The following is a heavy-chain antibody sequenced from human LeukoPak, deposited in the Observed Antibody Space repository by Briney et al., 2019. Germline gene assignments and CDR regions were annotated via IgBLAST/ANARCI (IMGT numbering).Heavy chain of an antibody. CDR3: ARACGVVIKKPYYFDY. D-gene: IGHD3-3*01. CDR1: GFTFSSYW. CDR2: IKQDGSEK. V-gene: IGHV3-7*05. J-gene: IGHJ4*02. Sequence: PGGSLTLSCTASGFTFSSYWMIWLRQAPGKGLEGVANIKQDGSEKYCLDSVKSRFTLSRDNAKNSLYLQMNSLRAEDTAGYYCARACGVVIKKPYYFDYWGQGTLVTVSS.